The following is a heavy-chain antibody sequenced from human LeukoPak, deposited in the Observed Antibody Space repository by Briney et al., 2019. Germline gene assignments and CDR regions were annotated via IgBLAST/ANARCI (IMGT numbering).Heavy chain of an antibody. V-gene: IGHV3-21*01. CDR2: ISSSSSYI. CDR3: ARDGGIAVAGPVAFDY. CDR1: GFTFSSYS. J-gene: IGHJ4*02. Sequence: GGSLRLSCAASGFTFSSYSMNWVRQAPGKGLEWVSSISSSSSYIYYADSVKGRFTISRDTAKNSLYLQMNSLRAEDTAVYYCARDGGIAVAGPVAFDYWGQGTLVTVSS. D-gene: IGHD6-19*01.